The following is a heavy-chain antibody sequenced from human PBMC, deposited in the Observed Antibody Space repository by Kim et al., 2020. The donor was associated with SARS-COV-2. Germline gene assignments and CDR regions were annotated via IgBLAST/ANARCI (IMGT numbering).Heavy chain of an antibody. V-gene: IGHV3-33*01. CDR1: GFTFSSYG. CDR3: AREFSADTVTTKSEVGWFDP. Sequence: GGSLRLSCAASGFTFSSYGMHWVRQAPGKGLEWVAVIWYDGSNKYYADSVKGRFTISRDNSKNTLYLQMNSLRAEDTAVYYCAREFSADTVTTKSEVGWFDPWGQGTLVTVSS. D-gene: IGHD4-17*01. J-gene: IGHJ5*02. CDR2: IWYDGSNK.